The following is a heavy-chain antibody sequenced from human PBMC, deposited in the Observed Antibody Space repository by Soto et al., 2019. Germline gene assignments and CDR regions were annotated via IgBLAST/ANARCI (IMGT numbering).Heavy chain of an antibody. J-gene: IGHJ4*02. V-gene: IGHV4-4*08. CDR3: ARGSGWYYY. CDR1: GGSIRSYS. CDR2: IYSSGST. D-gene: IGHD6-19*01. Sequence: QVQLQESGPGLVKPSETLSLTCTVSGGSIRSYSWSWIRQPPGKGLEWIGYIYSSGSTNYNPSLKSRVTISVDTSKNQFSLKLSSVTAADTAVYYCARGSGWYYYWGQGTLVTVSS.